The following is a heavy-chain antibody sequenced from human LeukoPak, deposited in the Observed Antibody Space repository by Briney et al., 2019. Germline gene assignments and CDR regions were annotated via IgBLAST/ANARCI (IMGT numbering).Heavy chain of an antibody. CDR1: GFTFSDYY. J-gene: IGHJ4*02. D-gene: IGHD2/OR15-2a*01. V-gene: IGHV3-74*01. CDR2: INTDGSIT. Sequence: SGGSLRLSCAASGFTFSDYYMSWVRQAPGKGLVWVSRINTDGSITSYADSVKGRFTISRDNAKNTLYLQMNSLRAEDTAVYYCTKDLTGPFDYWGQGTLVTVSS. CDR3: TKDLTGPFDY.